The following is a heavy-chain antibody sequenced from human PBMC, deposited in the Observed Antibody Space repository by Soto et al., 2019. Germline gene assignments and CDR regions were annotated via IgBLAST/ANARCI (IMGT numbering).Heavy chain of an antibody. CDR3: ARGWGIAAPGPNWFDP. CDR1: GYSLSGYY. CDR2: INPNSGGT. Sequence: ASVKVSCKASGYSLSGYYLHWVRQAPGQGPEWMGWINPNSGGTKYVQKFQGRVTMTRDTPISTVYLELSRLGSDDTAVYYSARGWGIAAPGPNWFDPWGQGTLVTVSS. V-gene: IGHV1-2*02. J-gene: IGHJ5*02. D-gene: IGHD6-13*01.